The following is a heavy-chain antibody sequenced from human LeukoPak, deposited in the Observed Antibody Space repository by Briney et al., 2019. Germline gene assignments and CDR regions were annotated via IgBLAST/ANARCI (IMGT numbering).Heavy chain of an antibody. V-gene: IGHV4-4*07. CDR2: IYSSGST. CDR1: GESISSYY. J-gene: IGHJ4*02. CDR3: ARGSGSSWYFYFDY. D-gene: IGHD6-13*01. Sequence: PSETLSLTCTVSGESISSYYWTWIRQPAGKGLEWIGRIYSSGSTNYNPSLKSRVTMSVDTSKNQFSLKLSSLTAADTAVYYCARGSGSSWYFYFDYWGQGTLVTVSS.